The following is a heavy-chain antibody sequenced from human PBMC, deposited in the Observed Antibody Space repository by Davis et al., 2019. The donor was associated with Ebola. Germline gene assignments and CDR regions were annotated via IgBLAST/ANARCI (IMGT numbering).Heavy chain of an antibody. J-gene: IGHJ6*02. CDR2: ISFDGNND. Sequence: GESLKISCAASGFTFSNYAIHWVRQAPGKGLEWVAVISFDGNNDFYADSVKGRFTISRDNSKNTVFLQMNSLRGEDTAVYCCASPKQKYFYYGMDVWGQGTTVTVSS. CDR3: ASPKQKYFYYGMDV. CDR1: GFTFSNYA. V-gene: IGHV3-30-3*01. D-gene: IGHD1/OR15-1a*01.